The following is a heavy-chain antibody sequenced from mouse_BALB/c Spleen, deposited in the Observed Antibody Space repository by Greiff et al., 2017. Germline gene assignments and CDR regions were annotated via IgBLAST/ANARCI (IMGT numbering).Heavy chain of an antibody. CDR2: ILPGSGST. Sequence: QVQLQQSGAELMKPGASVKISCKATGYTFSSYWIEWVKQRPGHGLEWIGEILPGSGSTNYNEKFKGKATFTADTSSNTAYMQLSSLTSEDSAVYYCAREDRLRPLAYAMDYWGQGTSVTVSS. D-gene: IGHD2-4*01. J-gene: IGHJ4*01. CDR3: AREDRLRPLAYAMDY. CDR1: GYTFSSYW. V-gene: IGHV1-9*01.